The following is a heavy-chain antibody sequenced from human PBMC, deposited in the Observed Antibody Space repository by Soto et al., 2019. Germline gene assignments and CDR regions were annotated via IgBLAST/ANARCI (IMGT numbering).Heavy chain of an antibody. CDR1: GNSISTGGYF. V-gene: IGHV4-31*03. CDR2: IFYSGTT. J-gene: IGHJ4*02. D-gene: IGHD4-17*01. Sequence: SETLSLTCTVLGNSISTGGYFWNWIRHHPAKGLEWIGYIFYSGTTFYNPSLKSRLSISVDASTHPISMNLTSVTPAHTAVTVCARGRLRWRDFDYWGQGALVTVSS. CDR3: ARGRLRWRDFDY.